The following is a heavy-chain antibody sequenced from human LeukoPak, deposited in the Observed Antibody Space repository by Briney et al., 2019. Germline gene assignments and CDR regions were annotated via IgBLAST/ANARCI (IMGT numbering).Heavy chain of an antibody. D-gene: IGHD4-17*01. CDR2: VYYSGST. CDR1: GSSISSCDYC. Sequence: SQTLSLTCTVSGSSISSCDYCWSWIRQPPGKGLEWIGYVYYSGSTYYNSSLKSRVTITVDTSKNQFSLKLSSVTAADTAVYYCAGDHSSTVTPHWYFDLWGRGTLVTVSS. V-gene: IGHV4-30-4*01. CDR3: AGDHSSTVTPHWYFDL. J-gene: IGHJ2*01.